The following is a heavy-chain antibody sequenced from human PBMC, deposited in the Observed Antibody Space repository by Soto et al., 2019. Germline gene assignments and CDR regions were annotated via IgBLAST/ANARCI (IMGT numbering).Heavy chain of an antibody. CDR3: AALPGSTGPPS. D-gene: IGHD3-10*01. Sequence: PGGSLRLSCAASGFSFSSYSMNWVRQAPGKGLEWVSSITSSSRYIYYADSVKGRFTISRDNAKNSLYLQMNSLRAEDTAVYYRAALPGSTGPPSWGQGTLVTSPQ. V-gene: IGHV3-21*01. CDR2: ITSSSRYI. J-gene: IGHJ4*02. CDR1: GFSFSSYS.